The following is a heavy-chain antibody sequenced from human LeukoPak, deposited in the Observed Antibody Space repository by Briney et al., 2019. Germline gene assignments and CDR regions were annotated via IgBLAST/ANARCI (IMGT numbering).Heavy chain of an antibody. CDR1: GFTFSGSA. D-gene: IGHD5-24*01. J-gene: IGHJ4*02. CDR2: IRSKANSYAT. Sequence: GGSLTLSCAASGFTFSGSAMHWVRQASGKGLEWVGRIRSKANSYATAYAASVKDRFTISRDDSKNTAYLQMNSLKTEDTAVYYCTRGATTIFDYWGQGTLVTVSS. CDR3: TRGATTIFDY. V-gene: IGHV3-73*01.